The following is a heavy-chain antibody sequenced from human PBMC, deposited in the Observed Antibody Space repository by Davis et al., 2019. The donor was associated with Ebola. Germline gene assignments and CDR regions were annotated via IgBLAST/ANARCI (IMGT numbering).Heavy chain of an antibody. CDR2: IIPIFGTA. CDR1: GGTFSSYA. CDR3: ARVYDFWSGYYGDDAFDI. J-gene: IGHJ3*02. Sequence: LVKVSCKASGGTFSSYAISWVRQAPGQGLEWMGGIIPIFGTANYAQKFQGRVTITADESTSTAYMELSSLRSDDTAVYYCARVYDFWSGYYGDDAFDIWGQGTMVTVSS. V-gene: IGHV1-69*13. D-gene: IGHD3-3*01.